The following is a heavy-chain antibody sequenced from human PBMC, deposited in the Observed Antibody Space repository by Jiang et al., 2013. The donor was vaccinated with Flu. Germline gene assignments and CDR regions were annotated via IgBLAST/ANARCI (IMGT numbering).Heavy chain of an antibody. Sequence: IANYAQKFQGRVTITADKSTSTAYMELSSLRSEDTAVYYCASGPTTWRYWGQGTLVTVSS. V-gene: IGHV1-69*02. CDR2: IA. D-gene: IGHD1-1*01. CDR3: ASGPTTWRY. J-gene: IGHJ4*02.